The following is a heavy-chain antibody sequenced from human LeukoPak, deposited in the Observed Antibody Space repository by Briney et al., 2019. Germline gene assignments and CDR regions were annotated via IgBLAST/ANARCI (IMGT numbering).Heavy chain of an antibody. V-gene: IGHV4-39*01. CDR2: IYYSGST. J-gene: IGHJ4*02. Sequence: PSETLSLTCTVSGGSISSSSYYWGWICQPPGKGLEWIGSIYYSGSTYYNPSLKSRVTISVDTSKNQFSLKLSSVTAADTAVYYCARSDGLFGGTFDYWGQGTLVTVSS. D-gene: IGHD2-15*01. CDR1: GGSISSSSYY. CDR3: ARSDGLFGGTFDY.